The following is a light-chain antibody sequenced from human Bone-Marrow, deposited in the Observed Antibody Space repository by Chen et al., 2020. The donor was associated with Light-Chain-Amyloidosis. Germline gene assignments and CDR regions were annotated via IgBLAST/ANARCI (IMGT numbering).Light chain of an antibody. J-gene: IGKJ1*01. CDR1: QTVTPSY. CDR3: QQYGSSPKT. V-gene: IGKV3-20*01. CDR2: DAS. Sequence: IVLTQSPGTLSLSPGERATLSCRASQTVTPSYLAWYQQKPGQAPRLLIYDASSRATGIPDRFSGSGSGTDFTLTISRLEPEEVAVYYCQQYGSSPKTFGQGTKVEIK.